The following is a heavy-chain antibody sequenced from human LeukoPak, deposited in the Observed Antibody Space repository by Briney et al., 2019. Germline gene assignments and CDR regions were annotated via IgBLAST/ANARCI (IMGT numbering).Heavy chain of an antibody. CDR2: IGSNGGST. Sequence: GGSLRLSCSASGFTFSRYQMHWVRQAPGKGLEYISAIGSNGGSTYYADSVKGRFTISRDNSKNMLYLQMNILRAEDTAVYYYVKDFSGWSFDDWGQGTLVTVSS. V-gene: IGHV3-64D*06. J-gene: IGHJ4*02. CDR1: GFTFSRYQ. D-gene: IGHD6-19*01. CDR3: VKDFSGWSFDD.